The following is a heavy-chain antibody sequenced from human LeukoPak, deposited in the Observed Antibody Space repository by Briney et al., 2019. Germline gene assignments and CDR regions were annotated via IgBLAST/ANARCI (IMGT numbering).Heavy chain of an antibody. V-gene: IGHV1-24*01. J-gene: IGHJ6*03. Sequence: AASVKVSCKVSGYTLTELSMHWVRQAPGKGVEWMGGFDPEDGETIYAQKFQGRVTMTEDTSTDTAYMELSSLRSEDTAVYYCATAQYYYYYMDVWGKGTTVTVSS. CDR1: GYTLTELS. CDR2: FDPEDGET. CDR3: ATAQYYYYYMDV.